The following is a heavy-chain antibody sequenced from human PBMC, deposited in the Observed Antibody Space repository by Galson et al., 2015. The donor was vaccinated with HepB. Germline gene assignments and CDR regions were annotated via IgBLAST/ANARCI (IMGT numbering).Heavy chain of an antibody. CDR2: IIPIFGTA. Sequence: SVKVSCKASGGTFSSYAISWVRQAPGQGLEWMGGIIPIFGTANYAQKFQGRVTITADESTSTAYMELSSLRSEDTAVYYCARGPNLIAAYNWFDPWGQGTLVSVSS. CDR1: GGTFSSYA. D-gene: IGHD6-13*01. CDR3: ARGPNLIAAYNWFDP. J-gene: IGHJ5*02. V-gene: IGHV1-69*13.